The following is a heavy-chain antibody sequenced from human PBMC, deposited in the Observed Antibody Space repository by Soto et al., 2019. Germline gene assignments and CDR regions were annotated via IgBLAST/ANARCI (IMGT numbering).Heavy chain of an antibody. D-gene: IGHD3-3*01. CDR3: ARHRYDFWSAYHSGPYYSDY. V-gene: IGHV4-39*01. Sequence: SETLSLTCTVSGGSISSSSYYWGWIRQPPGKGLEWIGSIYYSGSTYYNPSLKSRVTISVDTSKNQFSLKLSSVTAADTAVYYCARHRYDFWSAYHSGPYYSDYWGQGTLVTVSS. CDR2: IYYSGST. J-gene: IGHJ4*02. CDR1: GGSISSSSYY.